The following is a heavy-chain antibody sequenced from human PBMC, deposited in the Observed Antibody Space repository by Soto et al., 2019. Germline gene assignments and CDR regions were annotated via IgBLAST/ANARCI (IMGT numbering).Heavy chain of an antibody. CDR1: EFTFSDFY. V-gene: IGHV3-11*06. CDR3: AKSFSDYHNCPYYYYGMRV. D-gene: IGHD4-4*01. J-gene: IGHJ6*02. CDR2: ISGSSSHT. Sequence: PGGSLRLSCVASEFTFSDFYMSWIRQAPGKGLEWVSCISGSSSHTNYADSVKGRFTISRDNGRNSLYLQMNSLRAEDTAAYYCAKSFSDYHNCPYYYYGMRVWGQGTTVAVSS.